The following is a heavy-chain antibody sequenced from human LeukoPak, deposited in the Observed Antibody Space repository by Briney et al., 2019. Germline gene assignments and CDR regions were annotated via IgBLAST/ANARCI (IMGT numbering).Heavy chain of an antibody. Sequence: SETLSLTCTISGGSVSDYYWGWIRQSPGKGPEWIGYIYHTGSTNYSPSLKSRVTISADTSQNEFSLKLSSVTAADTAVYYCASRKLGNDYWGQGTLVTVSS. D-gene: IGHD7-27*01. V-gene: IGHV4-59*02. J-gene: IGHJ4*02. CDR1: GGSVSDYY. CDR2: IYHTGST. CDR3: ASRKLGNDY.